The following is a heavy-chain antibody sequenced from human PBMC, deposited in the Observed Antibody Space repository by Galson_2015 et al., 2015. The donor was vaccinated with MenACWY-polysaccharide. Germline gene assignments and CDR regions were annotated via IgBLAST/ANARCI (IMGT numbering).Heavy chain of an antibody. CDR2: ITGSSVTIYYAGSLRDSNNT. CDR1: GFTFSSYA. J-gene: IGHJ4*02. D-gene: IGHD4-17*01. Sequence: SLRLSCAASGFTFSSYAMNWVRQAAGKGLEWVSTITGSSVTIYYAGSLRDSNNTYYADSVKGRFTISRDNSKNTLYLQMNSLRAEDTAVYYCAKGNYGNYVRWFDNWGQGTPVIVSS. CDR3: AKGNYGNYVRWFDN. V-gene: IGHV3-23*01.